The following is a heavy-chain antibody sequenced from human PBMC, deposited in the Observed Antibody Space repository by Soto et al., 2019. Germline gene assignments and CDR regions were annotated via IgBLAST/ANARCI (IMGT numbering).Heavy chain of an antibody. Sequence: KGLEWMGIIYPGDSDTRYSPSFRGQVTISADKSISTAYLQWSSLKASDTAMYYCARQDYYGSGSYNYYYYYMDVWGKGTTVTVSS. V-gene: IGHV5-51*01. CDR3: ARQDYYGSGSYNYYYYYMDV. J-gene: IGHJ6*03. CDR2: IYPGDSDT. D-gene: IGHD3-10*01.